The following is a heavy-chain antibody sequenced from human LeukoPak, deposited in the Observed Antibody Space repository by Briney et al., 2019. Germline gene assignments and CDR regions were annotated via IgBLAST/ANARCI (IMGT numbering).Heavy chain of an antibody. CDR3: AKGGFGRPFDY. CDR1: GFTFSSYA. V-gene: IGHV3-23*01. Sequence: GGSLRLSCAASGFTFSSYATSWVRQAPGKGLEWVSAISGSGGSTYYADSVKGRFTISRDNSKNTLFLQMDSLRAEDTAVYYCAKGGFGRPFDYWGQGTLVTVSS. J-gene: IGHJ4*02. CDR2: ISGSGGST. D-gene: IGHD3-10*01.